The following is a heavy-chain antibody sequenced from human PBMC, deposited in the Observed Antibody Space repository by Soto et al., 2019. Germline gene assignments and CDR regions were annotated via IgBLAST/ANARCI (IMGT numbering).Heavy chain of an antibody. CDR1: GGSISTYF. D-gene: IGHD5-12*01. J-gene: IGHJ4*02. CDR2: ISSSGST. V-gene: IGHV4-4*07. CDR3: ARALAEGSGYTDY. Sequence: QVQLQESGPGLAKPSETLSLTCSVSGGSISTYFWSWIRQSGGKRLDWIGRISSSGSTSYNPSLKSRVTMSIDTSKGQFSLKRSTVTAADTAIYYCARALAEGSGYTDYWGQGTLVTVSS.